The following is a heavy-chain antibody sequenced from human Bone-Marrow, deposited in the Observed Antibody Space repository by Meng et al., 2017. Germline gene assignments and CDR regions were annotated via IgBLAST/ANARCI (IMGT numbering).Heavy chain of an antibody. Sequence: QVQLVEPGAEVKKPGASVKVSFKASGYTFTSYGISWVRQAPGQGPEWMGWISAYNGNTNYAQKLQGRVTMTTDTSTSTAYMELRSLRSDDTAVYYCARSHLGGGIGGYWGQGTLVTVSS. CDR3: ARSHLGGGIGGY. V-gene: IGHV1-18*01. CDR1: GYTFTSYG. CDR2: ISAYNGNT. J-gene: IGHJ4*02. D-gene: IGHD2-15*01.